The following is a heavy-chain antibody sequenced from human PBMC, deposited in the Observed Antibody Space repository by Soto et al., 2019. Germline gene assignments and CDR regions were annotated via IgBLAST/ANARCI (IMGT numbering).Heavy chain of an antibody. V-gene: IGHV3-30-3*01. CDR2: ISYDGSNK. CDR1: GFTFSSYA. J-gene: IGHJ4*02. CDR3: ARDRGFCSGGSCYYFDY. Sequence: GGSLRLSCAASGFTFSSYAMHWVRQAPGKGLEWVAVISYDGSNKYYADSVKGRFTISRDNSKNTLYLQMISLRAEDTAVYYCARDRGFCSGGSCYYFDYGGQGTLVTISS. D-gene: IGHD2-15*01.